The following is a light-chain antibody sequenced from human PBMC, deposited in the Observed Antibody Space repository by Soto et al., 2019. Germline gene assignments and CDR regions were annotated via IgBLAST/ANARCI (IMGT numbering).Light chain of an antibody. Sequence: QSVLTQPPSVSGAPGQRVTISCTGSSSNIGVSYAVHWYQQLPGTAPKLLIYGNSNRPSGVPDRFSGSKSGTSASLAITGLQAEDEADYYCQSYDSSLSGSVFGGGTKVTVL. V-gene: IGLV1-40*01. J-gene: IGLJ3*02. CDR2: GNS. CDR3: QSYDSSLSGSV. CDR1: SSNIGVSYA.